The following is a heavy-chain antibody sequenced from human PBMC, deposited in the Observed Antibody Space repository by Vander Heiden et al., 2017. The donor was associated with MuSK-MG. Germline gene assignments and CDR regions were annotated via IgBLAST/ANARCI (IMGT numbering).Heavy chain of an antibody. J-gene: IGHJ4*02. D-gene: IGHD6-19*01. CDR3: VRGSSGRNVGAFDY. Sequence: EVQLVESGGGLVQPGDSLRLSCAASGFTFSSYWMGWVRQAPGKGLEWVANIKQDASQESYVDAVKGRFTISRDNAKNSLYLQMNRLRADDTAVYYCVRGSSGRNVGAFDYWGQGTLVPVSS. CDR1: GFTFSSYW. V-gene: IGHV3-7*01. CDR2: IKQDASQE.